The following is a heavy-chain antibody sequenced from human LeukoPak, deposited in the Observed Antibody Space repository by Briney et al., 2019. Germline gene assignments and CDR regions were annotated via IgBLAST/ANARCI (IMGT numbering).Heavy chain of an antibody. D-gene: IGHD6-19*01. CDR3: LTRSLVAVTGNYYMDV. CDR1: GGSTSSSNYY. J-gene: IGHJ6*03. Sequence: SQTLSLTCTVSGGSTSSSNYYWSWIRQPPGKGLEWIGYFYYSGSTYYNPSLKSRVTISVDTSKNQFSLKLTSVTAADTAVYYCLTRSLVAVTGNYYMDVWGKGTTVTVSS. CDR2: FYYSGST. V-gene: IGHV4-30-4*04.